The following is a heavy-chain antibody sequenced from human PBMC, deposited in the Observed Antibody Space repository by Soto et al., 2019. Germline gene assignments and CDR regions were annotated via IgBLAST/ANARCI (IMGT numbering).Heavy chain of an antibody. J-gene: IGHJ1*01. CDR3: ARRGGGGDYYDSSGYYAEYFQH. CDR2: INHSGST. Sequence: SETLSLTCAVYGGSFSGYYWSWIRQPPGKGLEWIGEINHSGSTNYNPSLKSRGTISVDTSKNQFSLKLSSVTAADTAVYYCARRGGGGDYYDSSGYYAEYFQHWGQGTLVTVSS. CDR1: GGSFSGYY. V-gene: IGHV4-34*01. D-gene: IGHD3-22*01.